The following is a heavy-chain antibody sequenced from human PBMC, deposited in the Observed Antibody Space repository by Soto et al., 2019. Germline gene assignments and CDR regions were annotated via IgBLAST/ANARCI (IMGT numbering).Heavy chain of an antibody. V-gene: IGHV3-23*01. CDR3: ARAFCGGTSCHGGNFAS. Sequence: EVQLLESGGGLVQPGGSLRLSCAASGFTFSNNAMSWVRQAPGKGLEWVSAISDGGSSTYYADSVKGRLIISRDNSKNTLYRQMNSLRPEDTALYSCARAFCGGTSCHGGNFASGGQGTLVTVSS. J-gene: IGHJ4*02. D-gene: IGHD2-2*01. CDR1: GFTFSNNA. CDR2: ISDGGSST.